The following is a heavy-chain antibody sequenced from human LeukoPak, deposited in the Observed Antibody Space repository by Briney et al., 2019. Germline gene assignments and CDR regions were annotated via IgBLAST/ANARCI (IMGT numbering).Heavy chain of an antibody. Sequence: PSETLSLTCAVYGGSFSGYYWSWIRQPPGKGLEWIGEINHSGSTNYNPSLKSRVTISVDTSKNQFSLKLSSVTAADTAVYYCAREKVRFGIRTTQPEVPARVYFQHWGQGTLVTVSS. CDR3: AREKVRFGIRTTQPEVPARVYFQH. D-gene: IGHD1-7*01. CDR1: GGSFSGYY. V-gene: IGHV4-34*01. CDR2: INHSGST. J-gene: IGHJ1*01.